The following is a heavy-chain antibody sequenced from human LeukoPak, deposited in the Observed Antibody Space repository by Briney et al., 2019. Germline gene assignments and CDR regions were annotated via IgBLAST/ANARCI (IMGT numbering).Heavy chain of an antibody. D-gene: IGHD3-10*01. CDR1: GFTFGSYA. J-gene: IGHJ4*02. CDR3: AKDPVAWLQESYGDFDY. V-gene: IGHV3-30-3*01. CDR2: ISYDGSNK. Sequence: PGGSLRLSCAASGFTFGSYAMHWVRQAPGKGLEWVAVISYDGSNKYYADSVKGRFTISRDNSKNTLYLQMNSLRAEDTAVYYCAKDPVAWLQESYGDFDYWGQGTLVTVSS.